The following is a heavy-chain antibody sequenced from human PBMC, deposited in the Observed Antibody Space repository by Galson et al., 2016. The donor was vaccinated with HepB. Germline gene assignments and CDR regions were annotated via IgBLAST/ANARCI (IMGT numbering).Heavy chain of an antibody. CDR2: LYSGGGST. CDR3: ARVYDGSGFLSRGWYFDL. Sequence: SLRLSCAASGFTVSSSYISWVRQAPGKGLEWVSILYSGGGSTHYADSVKGRFAISRDNSKNTLYLQMNSLRAGDTAVYFCARVYDGSGFLSRGWYFDLWGRGTLVTVSS. CDR1: GFTVSSSY. J-gene: IGHJ2*01. V-gene: IGHV3-53*01. D-gene: IGHD3-22*01.